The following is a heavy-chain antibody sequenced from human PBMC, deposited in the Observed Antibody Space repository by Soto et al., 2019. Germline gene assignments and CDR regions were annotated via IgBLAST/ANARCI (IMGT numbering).Heavy chain of an antibody. Sequence: ESGGGVVQPGRSLRLSCAASGFTFSSYAMHWVRQAPGKGLEWVAVISYDGSNKYYADSVKGRFTISRDNSKNTLYLQMNSLRAEDTAVYYCAREGGWRYYFDYWGQGTLVTVSS. CDR2: ISYDGSNK. CDR1: GFTFSSYA. D-gene: IGHD6-19*01. J-gene: IGHJ4*02. V-gene: IGHV3-30-3*01. CDR3: AREGGWRYYFDY.